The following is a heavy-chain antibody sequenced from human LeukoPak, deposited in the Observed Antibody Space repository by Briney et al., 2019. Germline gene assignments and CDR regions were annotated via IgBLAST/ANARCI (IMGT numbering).Heavy chain of an antibody. CDR2: INHSGST. CDR3: ARGRIQLWFGFDY. CDR1: AGSSSGYY. J-gene: IGHJ4*02. Sequence: PSETLSLTCAVYAGSSSGYYWSWIRQPPGKGLEWIGEINHSGSTNYNPSLKSRVTISVDTSKNQFSLKLSSVTAADTAVYYCARGRIQLWFGFDYWGQGTLVTVSS. V-gene: IGHV4-34*01. D-gene: IGHD5-18*01.